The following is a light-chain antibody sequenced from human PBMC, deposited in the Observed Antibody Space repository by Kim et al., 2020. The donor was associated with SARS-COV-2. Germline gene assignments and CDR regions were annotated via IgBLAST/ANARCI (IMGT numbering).Light chain of an antibody. V-gene: IGKV3-11*01. CDR3: QQRSNWPLT. Sequence: LSPGELATLSCRASQSVSSYLAWYQQKPGQAPRLLIYDASNRATGIPARFSGSGSGTDFTLTISSLEPEEFAVYYCQQRSNWPLTFGGGTKVDIK. J-gene: IGKJ4*01. CDR1: QSVSSY. CDR2: DAS.